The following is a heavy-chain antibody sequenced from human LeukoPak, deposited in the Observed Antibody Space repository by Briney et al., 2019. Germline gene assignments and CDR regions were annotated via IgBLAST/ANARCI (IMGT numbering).Heavy chain of an antibody. CDR1: GGSFSGYY. Sequence: SETLSPTCAVYGGSFSGYYWSWIRQPPGKGLEWIGEINHSGSTNYNPSLKSRVTISVDTSKNQFSLKLSSVTAADTAVYYCARGRGSKVLLWFGDRYYFDYWGQGTLVTVSS. D-gene: IGHD3-10*01. CDR3: ARGRGSKVLLWFGDRYYFDY. J-gene: IGHJ4*02. V-gene: IGHV4-34*01. CDR2: INHSGST.